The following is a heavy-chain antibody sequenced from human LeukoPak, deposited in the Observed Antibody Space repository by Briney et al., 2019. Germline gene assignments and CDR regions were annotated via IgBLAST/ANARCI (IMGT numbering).Heavy chain of an antibody. J-gene: IGHJ5*02. V-gene: IGHV4-34*01. CDR1: GGSFSGYY. D-gene: IGHD6-6*01. CDR3: ARVAATTTRNWFDP. CDR2: INHSGST. Sequence: SATLSLTCAVYGGSFSGYYWSWIRQPPGKGLEWIGEINHSGSTNYNPSLKSRVTISVDTSKNLFSLKLSSVTAADTAVYYCARVAATTTRNWFDPWGQGTLVTVSS.